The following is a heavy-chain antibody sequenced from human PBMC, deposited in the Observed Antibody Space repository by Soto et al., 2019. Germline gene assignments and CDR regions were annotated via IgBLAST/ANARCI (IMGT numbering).Heavy chain of an antibody. CDR2: IWYDGSNK. J-gene: IGHJ4*02. D-gene: IGHD2-15*01. V-gene: IGHV3-33*01. CDR1: GFTFSSYG. Sequence: QVQLVESGGGVVQPGRSLRLSCAASGFTFSSYGMHWVRQAPGKGLEWVEVIWYDGSNKYYADSVKGRFTISRDNCKNPVYLQMNSLRDEDTAVYYCAIDREGLSGGGVYDYWGQGTMVTVAS. CDR3: AIDREGLSGGGVYDY.